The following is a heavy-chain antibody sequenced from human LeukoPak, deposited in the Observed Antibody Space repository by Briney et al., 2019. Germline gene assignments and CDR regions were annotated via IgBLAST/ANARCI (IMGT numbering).Heavy chain of an antibody. D-gene: IGHD2-2*01. Sequence: GASVKVSCKASGYTFTSYALNWVRQAPGQGLEWMGWINTNTGNPTYAQGFTGRFVFSLDTSVSTAYLQISSLKAEDTAVYYCARDMYQLLFLDYYYYYMDVWGKGTTVTVSS. CDR3: ARDMYQLLFLDYYYYYMDV. CDR1: GYTFTSYA. V-gene: IGHV7-4-1*02. J-gene: IGHJ6*03. CDR2: INTNTGNP.